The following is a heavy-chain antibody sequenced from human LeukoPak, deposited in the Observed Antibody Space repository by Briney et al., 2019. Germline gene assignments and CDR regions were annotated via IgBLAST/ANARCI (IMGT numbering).Heavy chain of an antibody. D-gene: IGHD3-10*01. J-gene: IGHJ6*02. Sequence: PGGSLRLSCAASGFTVSSNYMSWVRQAPGKGLEWVSLIYAGGSTYYADAVKGRFTISRHNSKNTLHLQMNSLRVEDTAVYYCATAGSSEILWDYAMDVWGQGTTVTVSS. CDR1: GFTVSSNY. CDR3: ATAGSSEILWDYAMDV. V-gene: IGHV3-53*04. CDR2: IYAGGST.